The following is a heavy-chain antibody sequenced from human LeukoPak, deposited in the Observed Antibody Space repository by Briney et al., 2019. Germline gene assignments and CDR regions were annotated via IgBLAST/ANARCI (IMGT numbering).Heavy chain of an antibody. CDR2: ISSSSSYI. CDR1: GFTFSSYS. D-gene: IGHD3-3*01. CDR3: ARVVIIPETKWFDP. Sequence: PGGSLRLSCAASGFTFSSYSMNWVRQAPGKGLEWVSSISSSSSYIYYADSVKGRFTISRDNAKNSLYLQMNSLRAEDAAVYYCARVVIIPETKWFDPWGQGTLVTVSS. J-gene: IGHJ5*02. V-gene: IGHV3-21*01.